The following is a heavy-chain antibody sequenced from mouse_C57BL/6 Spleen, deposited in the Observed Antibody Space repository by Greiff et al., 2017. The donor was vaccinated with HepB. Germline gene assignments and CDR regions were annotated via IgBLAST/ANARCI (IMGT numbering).Heavy chain of an antibody. CDR2: INPSNGGT. D-gene: IGHD2-4*01. V-gene: IGHV1-53*01. J-gene: IGHJ4*01. CDR3: ARGDYDGGYAMDY. CDR1: GYTFTSYW. Sequence: QVQLQQSGTELVKPGASVKLSCKASGYTFTSYWMHWVKQRPGQGLEWIGNINPSNGGTNYNEKFKSKATLTVDESSSTAYMQLSSLTSEDSAVYYCARGDYDGGYAMDYWGQGTSVTVSS.